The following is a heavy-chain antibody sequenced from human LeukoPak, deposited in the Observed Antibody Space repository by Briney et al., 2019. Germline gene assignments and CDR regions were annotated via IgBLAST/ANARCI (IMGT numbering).Heavy chain of an antibody. V-gene: IGHV3-23*01. D-gene: IGHD3-22*01. Sequence: GGSLRLSCAASGFTFTSYAMSWVRQAPGKGLEWVSAISGSGGSTYYADSVKGRFTISRDNSKNTLYLQMNSLRAEDTAVYYCATRRNHYDSSGYHYPFDYWGQGTLLTVSS. CDR2: ISGSGGST. J-gene: IGHJ4*02. CDR3: ATRRNHYDSSGYHYPFDY. CDR1: GFTFTSYA.